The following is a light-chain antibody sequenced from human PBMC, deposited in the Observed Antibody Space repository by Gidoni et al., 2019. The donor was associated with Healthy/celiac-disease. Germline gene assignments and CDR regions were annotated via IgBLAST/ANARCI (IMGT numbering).Light chain of an antibody. CDR1: SSNTGAGYD. CDR2: GNS. CDR3: QSYDSSLSVV. V-gene: IGLV1-40*01. J-gene: IGLJ2*01. Sequence: HSVLTQPPSVSGPPGQRVTISCTGSSSNTGAGYDVHWYQQLPGTAPKLLIYGNSNRPSGVPDRFSGSKSGTSASLAITGHQAEDEADYYCQSYDSSLSVVFGGGTKLTVL.